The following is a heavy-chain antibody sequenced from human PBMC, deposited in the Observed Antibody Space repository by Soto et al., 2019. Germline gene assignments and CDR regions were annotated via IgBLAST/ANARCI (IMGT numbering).Heavy chain of an antibody. CDR1: GYIFTSYS. D-gene: IGHD2-15*01. CDR2: INAVNGNT. J-gene: IGHJ4*02. Sequence: GASVKVSCTASGYIFTSYSIHWVRQAPGQRLEWMGWINAVNGNTQYSQRFQGRVSITRDTSANTSYMDLSSLRSEDTAVYYCARPQDIVVVTGATPFDYWGQGTLVTVSS. CDR3: ARPQDIVVVTGATPFDY. V-gene: IGHV1-3*01.